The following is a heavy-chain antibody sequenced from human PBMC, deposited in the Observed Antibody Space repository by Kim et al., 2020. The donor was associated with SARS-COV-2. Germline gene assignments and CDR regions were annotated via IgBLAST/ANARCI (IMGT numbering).Heavy chain of an antibody. CDR2: IYYSGST. J-gene: IGHJ5*02. CDR3: ARHQDFWSGYYKKYNWFDP. V-gene: IGHV4-39*01. D-gene: IGHD3-3*01. Sequence: SETLSLTCTVSGGSISSSSYYWGWIRQPPGKGLEWIGSIYYSGSTYYNPSLKSRVTISVDTSKNQFSLKLSSVTAADTAVYYCARHQDFWSGYYKKYNWFDPWGQGTLVTVSS. CDR1: GGSISSSSYY.